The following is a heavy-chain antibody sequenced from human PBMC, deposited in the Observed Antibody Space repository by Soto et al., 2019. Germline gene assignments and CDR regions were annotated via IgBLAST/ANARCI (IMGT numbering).Heavy chain of an antibody. Sequence: GASVKVSCKTSGGTVSGQTFSWVRQAPGQGLEWMGGIIPVYDSPYYAQKFLGRLTFTADTSTNTAYMVLNNLGSDDTAIYYCAGDSALVTTVPLRNWGQGTLVTVSS. CDR3: AGDSALVTTVPLRN. CDR2: IIPVYDSP. CDR1: GGTVSGQT. V-gene: IGHV1-69*06. D-gene: IGHD4-17*01. J-gene: IGHJ4*02.